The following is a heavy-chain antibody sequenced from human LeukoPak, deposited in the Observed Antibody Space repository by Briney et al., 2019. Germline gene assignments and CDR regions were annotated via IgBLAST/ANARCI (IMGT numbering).Heavy chain of an antibody. Sequence: PSETLSLTCTVSGGSISTSDYYWAWIRQPPGKGLEWIVSISYSGSTYYKSSLQSRVTISVDTSKSQFSLMLRSVTAADTAVYFYTKHRPGGYTKPFDYWGQGRLVTVSS. CDR1: GGSISTSDYY. V-gene: IGHV4-39*01. J-gene: IGHJ4*02. CDR2: ISYSGST. D-gene: IGHD5-24*01. CDR3: TKHRPGGYTKPFDY.